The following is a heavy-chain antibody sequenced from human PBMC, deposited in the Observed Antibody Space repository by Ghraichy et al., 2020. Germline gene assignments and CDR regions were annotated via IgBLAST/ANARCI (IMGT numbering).Heavy chain of an antibody. CDR3: ARQSRENAFDI. V-gene: IGHV4-4*07. Sequence: SETLSLTCTVSGGSISSYYWNYIRQPAGKGLEWIGRKYISGSTNYNSSLKSRVTMSVDTSKNQISLKLSSVTAADTAVYYCARQSRENAFDIWGQGTMVTVSS. J-gene: IGHJ3*02. CDR1: GGSISSYY. D-gene: IGHD1-26*01. CDR2: KYISGST.